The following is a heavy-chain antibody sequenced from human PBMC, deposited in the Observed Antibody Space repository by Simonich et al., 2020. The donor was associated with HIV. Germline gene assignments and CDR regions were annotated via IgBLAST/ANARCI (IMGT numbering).Heavy chain of an antibody. CDR2: MNPNSGNT. CDR3: ARAAMAGYAFDI. CDR1: GYTFTSYD. Sequence: QVQLVQSGAEVKKPGASVKVSCKASGYTFTSYDINWVRQATGQGLEGIGWMNPNSGNTGYAKKFQGRVTITRNTSISTAYMELSSLRSEDTAVYYCARAAMAGYAFDIWGQGTMVTVSS. D-gene: IGHD5-18*01. J-gene: IGHJ3*02. V-gene: IGHV1-8*03.